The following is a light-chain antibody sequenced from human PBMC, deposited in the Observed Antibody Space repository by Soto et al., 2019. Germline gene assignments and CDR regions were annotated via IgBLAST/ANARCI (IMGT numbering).Light chain of an antibody. V-gene: IGLV1-47*01. J-gene: IGLJ2*01. CDR1: ASNVGSTY. CDR2: KNN. CDR3: ASWDNDLNGPI. Sequence: QSVLTQPPSASGTPGQRVSISCPGSASNVGSTYVFWYQQVPGTAPTLLIYKNNQRPSGVSDRFSGSKSGTSASLAISGLRVDDEADYYCASWDNDLNGPIFGGGTKLTVL.